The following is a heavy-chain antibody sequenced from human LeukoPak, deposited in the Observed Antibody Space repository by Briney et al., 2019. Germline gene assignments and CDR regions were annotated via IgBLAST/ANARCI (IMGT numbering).Heavy chain of an antibody. J-gene: IGHJ4*02. CDR1: GFTFSRYW. CDR2: INSDGYST. Sequence: PGGSLRLSCAASGFTFSRYWMHWVRQAPGKGLVWVSRINSDGYSTTYADSVKGRFTISRDNAKNTLCLQMNSLRAEDTAVYYCARDLINYEFWSGLFDYWGQGTLVTVSS. D-gene: IGHD3-3*01. CDR3: ARDLINYEFWSGLFDY. V-gene: IGHV3-74*01.